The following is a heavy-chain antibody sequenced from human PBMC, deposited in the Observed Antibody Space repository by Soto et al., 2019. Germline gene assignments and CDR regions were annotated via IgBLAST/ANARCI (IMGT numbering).Heavy chain of an antibody. V-gene: IGHV1-18*01. CDR2: ISTYTGNT. Sequence: QVHLVQSGAEVKKPGASVKVSCKASGYTFTNYDINWVRQAPGQGLEWMGWISTYTGNTNYAQKLQGRVTMTTATSTSKAYMELRSLRSDDTAVYYCARGYYYGSGRPTPGGMDVWGQGTTVTVSS. D-gene: IGHD3-10*01. J-gene: IGHJ6*02. CDR1: GYTFTNYD. CDR3: ARGYYYGSGRPTPGGMDV.